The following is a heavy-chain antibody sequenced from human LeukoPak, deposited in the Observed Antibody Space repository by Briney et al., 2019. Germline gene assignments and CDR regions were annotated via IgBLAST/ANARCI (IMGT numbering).Heavy chain of an antibody. V-gene: IGHV4-4*02. CDR3: AREVPWVWNFDL. Sequence: SETLSLTCGVSGGSVSSTNWWTWIRQPPGKGLEWIGEVHLDGRTNFNPSLKSRLTMSVDLSENHVSLKLTSVTAADTAVYYCAREVPWVWNFDLWGRGTLVTVSS. D-gene: IGHD1-26*01. CDR2: VHLDGRT. J-gene: IGHJ2*01. CDR1: GGSVSSTNW.